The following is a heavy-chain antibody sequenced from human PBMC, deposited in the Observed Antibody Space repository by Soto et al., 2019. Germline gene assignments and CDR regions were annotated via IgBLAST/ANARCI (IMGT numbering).Heavy chain of an antibody. CDR2: IIPILGIA. D-gene: IGHD6-19*01. CDR3: ARDLSEVAVAGTNFDY. V-gene: IGHV1-69*08. J-gene: IGHJ4*02. Sequence: QVQLVQSGAEVKKPGSSVKVSCKASGGTFSSYTISWVRQAPGQGLEWMGRIIPILGIANYAQKFQGRVTITADKSTSTAYMELSSLRSEDTAVYYCARDLSEVAVAGTNFDYWGQGTLVTVSS. CDR1: GGTFSSYT.